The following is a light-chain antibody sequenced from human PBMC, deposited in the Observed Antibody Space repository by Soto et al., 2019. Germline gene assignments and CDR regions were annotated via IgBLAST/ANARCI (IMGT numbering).Light chain of an antibody. V-gene: IGLV2-14*01. J-gene: IGLJ1*01. CDR3: VSYTSRSTYV. Sequence: QSALTQPASLSGSPGQSITISCTGTSSDVGGYIWVSWYQHHPGKAPKLVIYDVYQRPSGVSSRFSGSKSGNTALLTISGLQTEDEADYYCVSYTSRSTYVFGSGTKVTVL. CDR1: SSDVGGYIW. CDR2: DVY.